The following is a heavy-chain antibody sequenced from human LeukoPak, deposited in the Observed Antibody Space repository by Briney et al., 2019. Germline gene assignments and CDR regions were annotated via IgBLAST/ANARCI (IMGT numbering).Heavy chain of an antibody. J-gene: IGHJ4*02. CDR2: ISGSGGST. CDR1: GFTFSSYA. Sequence: GGSLRLSCVAPGFTFSSYAMSWVRQAPGKGLEWVSAISGSGGSTYYADSVKGRFTISRDNSKNTLYLQMNSLRAEDTAVYYCAKVPHCSGGSCYDYWGQGTLVTVSS. V-gene: IGHV3-23*01. D-gene: IGHD2-15*01. CDR3: AKVPHCSGGSCYDY.